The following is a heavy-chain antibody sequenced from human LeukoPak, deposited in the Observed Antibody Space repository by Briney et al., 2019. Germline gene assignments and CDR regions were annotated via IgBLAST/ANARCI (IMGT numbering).Heavy chain of an antibody. CDR3: ARNVGWFRFDY. V-gene: IGHV3-7*03. CDR1: GFTFSTYW. D-gene: IGHD2-15*01. CDR2: IKEDGSEK. Sequence: GGSLRLSCAASGFTFSTYWMDWVRQAPGKGLEWVANIKEDGSEKYYEDSVKGRFTISRDNAKNSLYLQMSSLRAEDTAVYYCARNVGWFRFDYWGQGTLVTVSS. J-gene: IGHJ4*02.